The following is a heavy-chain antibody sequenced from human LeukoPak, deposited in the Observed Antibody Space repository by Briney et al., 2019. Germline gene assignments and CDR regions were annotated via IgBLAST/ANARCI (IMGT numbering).Heavy chain of an antibody. D-gene: IGHD3-10*01. V-gene: IGHV1-18*01. CDR3: ARDEYGVGTSGPDH. J-gene: IGHJ4*02. CDR2: INAYNGHT. Sequence: ASVKVSCKASGYTFASFGITWVRQAPGQGLEWMGWINAYNGHTNYAQKLQGRVSMTTDPSTRTAYMELRSLRSDDTAVHYCARDEYGVGTSGPDHWGQGTLVTVSS. CDR1: GYTFASFG.